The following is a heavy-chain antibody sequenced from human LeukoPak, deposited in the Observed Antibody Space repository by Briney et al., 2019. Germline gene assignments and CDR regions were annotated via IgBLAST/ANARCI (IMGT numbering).Heavy chain of an antibody. J-gene: IGHJ5*02. CDR2: INPSGGST. D-gene: IGHD3-3*01. V-gene: IGHV1-46*01. CDR3: AREAVTISGLVRTQTTQGPHRFDP. Sequence: ASVKVSCTASGYTFTSYHMHWVGQAPGQGLEWMGIINPSGGSTNYAQKFQGRVTMTRDMSTRTVYMELSSLRSGDTAVYYCAREAVTISGLVRTQTTQGPHRFDPWGQGTLVTVSS. CDR1: GYTFTSYH.